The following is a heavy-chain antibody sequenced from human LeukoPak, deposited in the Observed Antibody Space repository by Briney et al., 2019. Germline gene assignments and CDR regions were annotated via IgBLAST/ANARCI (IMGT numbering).Heavy chain of an antibody. V-gene: IGHV4-31*01. CDR3: AREATYYYDSSGYYSLYYEGMDV. J-gene: IGHJ6*02. CDR2: IYYSGST. D-gene: IGHD3-22*01. Sequence: ASQTLSLTCTVSGGPISSGGYYWSWIRQHPGKGLEWIGYIYYSGSTYYNPSLKSQVTISIDTSKNQFSPKLSSVTAADTAVDYFAREATYYYDSSGYYSLYYEGMDVWGQGTTVTLSS. CDR1: GGPISSGGYY.